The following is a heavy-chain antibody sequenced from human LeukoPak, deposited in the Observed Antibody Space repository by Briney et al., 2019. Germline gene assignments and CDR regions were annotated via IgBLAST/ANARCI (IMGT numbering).Heavy chain of an antibody. CDR2: IYYSGST. CDR1: GGSISSYY. V-gene: IGHV4-59*01. D-gene: IGHD3-3*01. J-gene: IGHJ6*02. Sequence: PSETLSLTCTVSGGSISSYYWSWIRQPPGKGLEWVGYIYYSGSTNYNPSLKSRVTISVDTSKNQLSLKLSSVTAADTAVYYCAGKRSDFWSGFGAYYYYGMDVWGQGTTVTVSS. CDR3: AGKRSDFWSGFGAYYYYGMDV.